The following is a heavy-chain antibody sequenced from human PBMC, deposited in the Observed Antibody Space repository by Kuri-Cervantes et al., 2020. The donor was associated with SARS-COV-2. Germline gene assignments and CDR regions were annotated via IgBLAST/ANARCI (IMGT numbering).Heavy chain of an antibody. CDR2: ISAYNGNT. J-gene: IGHJ5*02. Sequence: ASVKVSCKASGYTFTSYGISWVRQAPGQGLEWMGWISAYNGNTNNAQKLQGRVTMTTDTSTSTAYMELRSLRSDDTAVYYCARVGIVVVVAAFPDWLDPWGQGTLVTVSS. CDR3: ARVGIVVVVAAFPDWLDP. CDR1: GYTFTSYG. D-gene: IGHD2-15*01. V-gene: IGHV1-18*01.